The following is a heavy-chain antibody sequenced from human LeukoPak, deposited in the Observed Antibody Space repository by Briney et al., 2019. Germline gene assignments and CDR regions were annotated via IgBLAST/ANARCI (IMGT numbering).Heavy chain of an antibody. D-gene: IGHD6-19*01. V-gene: IGHV4-34*01. CDR2: INHSGST. CDR1: GGSFSGYY. CDR3: ARNDSVAGTTFDY. J-gene: IGHJ4*02. Sequence: SETLSLTCAVYGGSFSGYYWSWIRQPPGKGLEWIGEINHSGSTKYNPSLKSRVTISVDTSKNQFSLKLSSVTAADTAVYYCARNDSVAGTTFDYWGQGTLVTVSS.